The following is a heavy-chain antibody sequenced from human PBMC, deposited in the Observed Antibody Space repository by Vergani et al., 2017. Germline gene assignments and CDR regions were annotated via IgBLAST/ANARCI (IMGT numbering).Heavy chain of an antibody. CDR2: INHSGST. CDR1: GGSFSGYY. J-gene: IGHJ4*02. Sequence: QVQLQQWGAGLLKPSETLSLTCAVYGGSFSGYYWSWIRQPPGKGLEWIGEINHSGSTNYNPSLKSRVTISVDTSKNQFSLKLSSVTAADTAVYYCARGDYGGYCSSVSCPFDYWGQGTLVTVSS. CDR3: ARGDYGGYCSSVSCPFDY. V-gene: IGHV4-34*01. D-gene: IGHD2-2*01.